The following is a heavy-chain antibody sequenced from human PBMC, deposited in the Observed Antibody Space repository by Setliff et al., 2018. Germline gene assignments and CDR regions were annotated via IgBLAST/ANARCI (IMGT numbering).Heavy chain of an antibody. J-gene: IGHJ4*02. V-gene: IGHV4-61*09. D-gene: IGHD6-6*01. CDR3: ARGRNVAARLLDS. Sequence: SETLSLTCTVSGDPMSSRRYYWGWFRQPAGKELEWLGQIYTSWSTNYNPSLRSRVTISLDTSKNQFSLSLTSGTAEDTAVYYCARGRNVAARLLDSWGQGTLVTVSS. CDR2: IYTSWST. CDR1: GDPMSSRRYY.